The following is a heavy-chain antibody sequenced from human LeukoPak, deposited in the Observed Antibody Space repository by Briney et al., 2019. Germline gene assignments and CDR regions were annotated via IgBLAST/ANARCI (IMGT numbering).Heavy chain of an antibody. V-gene: IGHV3-48*03. CDR2: ISSSGSTI. J-gene: IGHJ4*02. CDR1: GFTFSSYE. CDR3: ARTLVVVTATSSY. D-gene: IGHD2-15*01. Sequence: PGGSLRLSCAPSGFTFSSYEMNWVRQAPGEGLEWVSYISSSGSTIYYADSVRGRFTISRDNAKNSLYLQMNSLRAEDTAVYYCARTLVVVTATSSYWGQGTLVTVSS.